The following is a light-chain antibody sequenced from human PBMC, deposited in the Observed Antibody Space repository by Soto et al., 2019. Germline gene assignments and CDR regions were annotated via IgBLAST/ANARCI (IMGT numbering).Light chain of an antibody. CDR3: QQYGSSPTWT. CDR1: QSVSSNY. CDR2: GVS. V-gene: IGKV3-20*01. J-gene: IGKJ1*01. Sequence: ESVLTQSPGTLSLSPGERATLSCRASQSVSSNYLAWYQQKPGQAPRLLIYGVSTRATGIPDRFSASGSGTDFTLTIIRLDPEDYAVYYCQQYGSSPTWTFGQGTKVEIK.